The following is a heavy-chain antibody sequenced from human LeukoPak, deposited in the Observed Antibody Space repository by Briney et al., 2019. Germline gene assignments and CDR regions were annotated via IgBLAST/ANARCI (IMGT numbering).Heavy chain of an antibody. D-gene: IGHD1-26*01. CDR2: IYHSGST. J-gene: IGHJ4*02. Sequence: SETLSLTCTVSGGSISSYYWSWIRQPPGKGLEWIGSIYHSGSTYYNPSLKSRVTISVDTSKNQFSLKLSSVTAADTAVYYCAVLLQFGYVDYWGQGTLVTVSS. CDR1: GGSISSYY. CDR3: AVLLQFGYVDY. V-gene: IGHV4-59*04.